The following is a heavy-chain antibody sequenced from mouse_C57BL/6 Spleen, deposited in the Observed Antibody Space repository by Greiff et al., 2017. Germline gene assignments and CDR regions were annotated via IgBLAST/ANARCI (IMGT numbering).Heavy chain of an antibody. CDR3: ATGKYGNFYAMDY. CDR2: ISSGSSTI. D-gene: IGHD2-1*01. J-gene: IGHJ4*01. CDR1: GFTFSDYG. V-gene: IGHV5-17*01. Sequence: EVQLVESGGGLVKPGGSLKLSCAASGFTFSDYGMHWVRQAPEKGLEWVAYISSGSSTIYYADTVKGRFRISRDNANNTPFLQMTSLSSEDTAMYYCATGKYGNFYAMDYWGQGTSVTVSS.